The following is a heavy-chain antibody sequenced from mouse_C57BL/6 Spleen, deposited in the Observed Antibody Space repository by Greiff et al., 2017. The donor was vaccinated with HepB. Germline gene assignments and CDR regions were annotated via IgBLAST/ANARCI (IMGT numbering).Heavy chain of an antibody. CDR1: GYSFTGYY. CDR3: ARSYYYGFDY. V-gene: IGHV1-42*01. CDR2: INPSTGGT. D-gene: IGHD1-1*01. Sequence: VQLQQSGPELVKPGASVKISCKASGYSFTGYYMNWVKQSPEKSLEWIGEINPSTGGTTYNQKFKAKATLTVDKSSSTAYMQLKSLTSEDSAVYYCARSYYYGFDYWGQGTTLTVSS. J-gene: IGHJ2*01.